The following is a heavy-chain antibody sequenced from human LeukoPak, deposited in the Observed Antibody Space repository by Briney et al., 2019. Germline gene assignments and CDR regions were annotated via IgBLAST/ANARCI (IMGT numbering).Heavy chain of an antibody. CDR3: AKVPYYYDSSGYYYDY. CDR2: IRYDGSNK. Sequence: GGSLRLSCAASGFTFSDYGMHWVRQAPGKGLEWVAFIRYDGSNKYYADSVKGRFTISRDNSKNTLYLQMNSLRAEDTAVYYCAKVPYYYDSSGYYYDYWGQGTLVTVSS. V-gene: IGHV3-30*02. D-gene: IGHD3-22*01. CDR1: GFTFSDYG. J-gene: IGHJ4*02.